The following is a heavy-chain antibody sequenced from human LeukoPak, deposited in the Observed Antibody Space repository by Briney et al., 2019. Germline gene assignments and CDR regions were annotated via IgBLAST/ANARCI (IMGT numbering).Heavy chain of an antibody. CDR2: VDPEDGET. D-gene: IGHD2-2*01. CDR1: GYTFTDYY. V-gene: IGHV1-69-2*01. Sequence: ASVKVSCKVSGYTFTDYYMHWVQQAPGKGLEWMGLVDPEDGETIYAEKFQGRVTVTADTSTDTAYMELSSLRSEDTAVYYCAQYQPAIPYWGQGTLVTVSS. J-gene: IGHJ4*02. CDR3: AQYQPAIPY.